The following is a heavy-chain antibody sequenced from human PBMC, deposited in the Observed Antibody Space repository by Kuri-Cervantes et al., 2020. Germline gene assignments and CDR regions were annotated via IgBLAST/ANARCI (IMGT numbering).Heavy chain of an antibody. J-gene: IGHJ5*02. CDR3: ARAGYLLTGGNWFDP. CDR1: GGPVSSGTYY. V-gene: IGHV4-61*01. D-gene: IGHD3-9*01. Sequence: GSLRLSCTVSGGPVSSGTYYWSWIRQPPGKGLEWIGYIYHSGSTNYNPSLKSRATISVDTSKNQFSLNLSSVTAADTAVYYCARAGYLLTGGNWFDPWGQGTLVTVSS. CDR2: IYHSGST.